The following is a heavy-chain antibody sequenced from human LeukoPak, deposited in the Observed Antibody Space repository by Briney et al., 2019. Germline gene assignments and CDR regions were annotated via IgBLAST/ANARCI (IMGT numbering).Heavy chain of an antibody. V-gene: IGHV1-2*06. Sequence: ASVKVSCKTSGFTFTNYYIHWVRQAPGQGLEWMGRIDPNTGGTKSAKNFQGRVTMTRDTSISTAYMALSGLRSDDTAVYYCASLYDIVGTTVDYWGQGTLVTVSS. CDR1: GFTFTNYY. CDR2: IDPNTGGT. J-gene: IGHJ4*02. CDR3: ASLYDIVGTTVDY. D-gene: IGHD1-26*01.